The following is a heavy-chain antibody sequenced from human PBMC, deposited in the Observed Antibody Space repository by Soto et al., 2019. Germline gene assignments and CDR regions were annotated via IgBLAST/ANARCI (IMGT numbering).Heavy chain of an antibody. D-gene: IGHD3-16*02. CDR3: EAEMTSGKLSVA. J-gene: IGHJ6*02. Sequence: QVQLVQSGAEEKKPESSVKVSCKASGDTDTNYVISWVRQAPGQGLEWMGGIFPKFGTTYSAQKLQDRLTIIADESTSTVYLQLSTLRLDDTAVYYCEAEMTSGKLSVAWGQGTTVTVSS. CDR1: GDTDTNYV. CDR2: IFPKFGTT. V-gene: IGHV1-69*01.